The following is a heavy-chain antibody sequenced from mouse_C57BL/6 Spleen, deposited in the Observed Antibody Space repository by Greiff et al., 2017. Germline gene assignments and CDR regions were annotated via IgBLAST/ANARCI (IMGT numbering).Heavy chain of an antibody. Sequence: LVESGAELVKPGASVKISCKASGYAFSSYWMNWVKQRPGKGLEWIGQIYPGDGDTNYNGKFKGKATLTADKSSSTAYMQLSSLTSEDSAVYFCAREDYYGSSSGFDYWGQGTTLTVSS. CDR1: GYAFSSYW. D-gene: IGHD1-1*01. J-gene: IGHJ2*01. CDR2: IYPGDGDT. V-gene: IGHV1-80*01. CDR3: AREDYYGSSSGFDY.